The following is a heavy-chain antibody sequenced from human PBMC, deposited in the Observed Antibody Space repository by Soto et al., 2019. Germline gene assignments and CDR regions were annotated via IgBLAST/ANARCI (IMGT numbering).Heavy chain of an antibody. CDR1: GGSINSGGSY. Sequence: QVQLQESGPGLVKPSQTLSLTCVVSGGSINSGGSYWSWIRQHPGKGLEGIGDIYSSAGTYYNPSLISLVTVSVDMSKNPFSLKLTSVTAADTAVYYCAREECARLRSDLFDPCGQGTLVTGSS. J-gene: IGHJ5*02. V-gene: IGHV4-31*01. D-gene: IGHD6-6*01. CDR2: IYSSAGT. CDR3: AREECARLRSDLFDP.